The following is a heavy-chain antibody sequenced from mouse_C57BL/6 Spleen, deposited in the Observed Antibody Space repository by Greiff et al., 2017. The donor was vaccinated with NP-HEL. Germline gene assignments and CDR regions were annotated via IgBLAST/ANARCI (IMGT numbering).Heavy chain of an antibody. V-gene: IGHV1-19*01. Sequence: EVQLQQSGPVLVKPGASVKMSCKASGYTFTDYYMNWVKQSHGKSLEWIGVINPYNGGTSYNQKFKGKATLTVDKSSSTAYMELNSLTSEDSAVYYCAREGVYDGYYLFAYWGQGTLVTVSA. CDR3: AREGVYDGYYLFAY. CDR1: GYTFTDYY. CDR2: INPYNGGT. J-gene: IGHJ3*01. D-gene: IGHD2-3*01.